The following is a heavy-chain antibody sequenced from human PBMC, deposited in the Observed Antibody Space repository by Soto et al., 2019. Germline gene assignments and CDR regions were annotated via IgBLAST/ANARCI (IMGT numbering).Heavy chain of an antibody. CDR1: GGSISSYY. CDR2: IYYSGST. J-gene: IGHJ6*03. CDR3: ARRVVPAASVYYYMDV. V-gene: IGHV4-59*08. Sequence: SETLSLTCTVSGGSISSYYWSWIRQPPGKGLEWIGYIYYSGSTNYNPSLKSRVTISVDTSKNQFSLKLSSVTAADTAVYYCARRVVPAASVYYYMDVWGKGTTVTV. D-gene: IGHD2-2*01.